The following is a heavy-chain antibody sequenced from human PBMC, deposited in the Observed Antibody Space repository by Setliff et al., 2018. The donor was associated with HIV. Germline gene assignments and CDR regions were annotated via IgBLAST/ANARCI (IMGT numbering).Heavy chain of an antibody. J-gene: IGHJ6*03. CDR2: IYYSGST. CDR1: GGSISSGDYY. D-gene: IGHD3-16*02. CDR3: ARGLPGTYRYSYYYYYMDV. V-gene: IGHV4-30-4*08. Sequence: PSETLSLTCTVSGGSISSGDYYWSWIRQPPGKGLEWIGYIYYSGSTYYNPSLKSRVTISIDTSKNQFSLKVSSVTAADTALYYCARGLPGTYRYSYYYYYMDVWDKGTTVTVSS.